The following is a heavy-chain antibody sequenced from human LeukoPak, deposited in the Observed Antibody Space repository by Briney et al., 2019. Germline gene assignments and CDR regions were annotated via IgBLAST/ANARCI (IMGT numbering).Heavy chain of an antibody. J-gene: IGHJ4*02. Sequence: GGSLRLSCAASGFTFSSYGMHWVRQAPGKGLEWVAVISYDGSNKYYADSVKGRFTISRDNSKNTLYLQMNSLRAEDTAVYYCAKTWGRRRRSSPAMAYFDYWGQGTLVTVSS. CDR3: AKTWGRRRRSSPAMAYFDY. V-gene: IGHV3-30*18. CDR2: ISYDGSNK. CDR1: GFTFSSYG. D-gene: IGHD5-18*01.